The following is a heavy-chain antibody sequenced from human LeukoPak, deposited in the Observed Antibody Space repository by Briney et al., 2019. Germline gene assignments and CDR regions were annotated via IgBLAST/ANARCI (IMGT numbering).Heavy chain of an antibody. CDR3: ARDTGQYAPGTPGFTRFDP. CDR1: GGSFSGYY. CDR2: IYHSGST. Sequence: SETLSLTCAVYGGSFSGYYWSWIRQPPGKGLEWIGEIYHSGSTNYNPSLKSRVTISVDKSKNQFSLRLTSVTAADTAVYYCARDTGQYAPGTPGFTRFDPWGQGTLVTVSS. V-gene: IGHV4-34*01. J-gene: IGHJ5*02. D-gene: IGHD3-10*01.